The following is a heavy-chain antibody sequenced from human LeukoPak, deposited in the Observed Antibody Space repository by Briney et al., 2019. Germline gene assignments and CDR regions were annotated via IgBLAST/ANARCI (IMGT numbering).Heavy chain of an antibody. V-gene: IGHV3-74*01. Sequence: GGSLRLSCVASEFTFSSYWMHWVRQAPGKGLVWVSRINSDGSSTSYADSVKGRFTISRDNAKNTFYLQMNSLRAEDTAVYYCARGMAYSSGWFPFDYWGQGSLVTVPS. CDR2: INSDGSST. D-gene: IGHD6-19*01. CDR1: EFTFSSYW. J-gene: IGHJ4*02. CDR3: ARGMAYSSGWFPFDY.